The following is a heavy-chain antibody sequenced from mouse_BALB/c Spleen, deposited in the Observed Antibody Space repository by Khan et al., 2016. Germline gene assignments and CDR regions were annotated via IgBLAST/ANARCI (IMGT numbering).Heavy chain of an antibody. D-gene: IGHD2-1*01. J-gene: IGHJ4*01. CDR1: GYTFTSYT. CDR2: INPTSAYT. V-gene: IGHV1-4*01. Sequence: QVQLKESGAELARPGASVKMSCKASGYTFTSYTMHWVKQRPGQGLEWIAYINPTSAYTNYNQKFRDKATVTADKSSSMAYMQLSSLTSEDSAVYYCARSGNYGRSAMDYWGQGTSVTVSA. CDR3: ARSGNYGRSAMDY.